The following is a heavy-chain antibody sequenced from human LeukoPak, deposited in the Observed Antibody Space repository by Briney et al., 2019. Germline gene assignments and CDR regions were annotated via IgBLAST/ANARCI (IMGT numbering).Heavy chain of an antibody. CDR2: INPNSGHA. V-gene: IGHV1-8*01. CDR1: GYTFTSED. CDR3: ARGRRYCSDAACYSNYYYMDV. J-gene: IGHJ6*03. Sequence: ASVKVSCKASGYTFTSEDIHWVRQASGQGLEWMGWINPNSGHAGYLRKFQGRVTMTRNTSITTAYMDLSSLRSEDTAVYYCARGRRYCSDAACYSNYYYMDVWGTGTTVTVSS. D-gene: IGHD2-15*01.